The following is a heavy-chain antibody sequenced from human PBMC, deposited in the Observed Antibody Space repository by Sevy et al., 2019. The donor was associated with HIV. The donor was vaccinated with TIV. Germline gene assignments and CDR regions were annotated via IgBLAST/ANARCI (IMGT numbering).Heavy chain of an antibody. V-gene: IGHV3-49*04. CDR3: TRWSGSQSIFDY. J-gene: IGHJ4*02. CDR1: GFIFGGYG. CDR2: FKSKIHGGTT. D-gene: IGHD1-26*01. Sequence: GGSLRLSCTASGFIFGGYGMSWVRQAAGKGMEWIVLFKSKIHGGTTENAAPVKGRLTISRDESKNIIYLQMSNLKTEDTAVYYCTRWSGSQSIFDYWGQGTLVTVSS.